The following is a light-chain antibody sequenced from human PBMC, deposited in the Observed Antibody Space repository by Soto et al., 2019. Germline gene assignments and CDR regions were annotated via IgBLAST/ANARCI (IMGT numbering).Light chain of an antibody. CDR2: AAS. CDR3: QQSYSMPYA. CDR1: QDISTY. J-gene: IGKJ2*01. Sequence: DIQMTQSPSSLSASVVDRVTITCQASQDISTYLNWYQLKPGKAPKLLIYAASTLQTGVPSRFTGSGSGTDFTLTIISLQPEDYATYFCQQSYSMPYAFGPGTKVDI. V-gene: IGKV1-39*01.